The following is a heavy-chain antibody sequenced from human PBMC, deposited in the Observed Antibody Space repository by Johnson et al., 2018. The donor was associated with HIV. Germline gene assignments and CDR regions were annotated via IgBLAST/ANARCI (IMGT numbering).Heavy chain of an antibody. V-gene: IGHV3-15*01. Sequence: EVQLVESGGGLVQPGGSLRLSCTASGFSFTNAWMSWVRQAPGKGLEWVGRIKGESDGGSTDYAAPLKGRFTISRDNSKNTLYLQMGSLRAEDMAVYYCARGGLEMATITDAFDIWGQGTMVTVSS. CDR2: IKGESDGGST. CDR1: GFSFTNAW. D-gene: IGHD5-24*01. CDR3: ARGGLEMATITDAFDI. J-gene: IGHJ3*02.